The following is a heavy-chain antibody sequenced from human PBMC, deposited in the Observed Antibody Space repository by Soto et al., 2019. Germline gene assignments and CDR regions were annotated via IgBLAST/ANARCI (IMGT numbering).Heavy chain of an antibody. D-gene: IGHD3-10*01. CDR2: INPNSGNI. CDR1: GNTFTSYD. CDR3: ARGRASGSYYLLDY. V-gene: IGHV1-8*01. Sequence: ASVKVSCKASGNTFTSYDIYWARQATGHGLEWMGWINPNSGNIGYAQKFQGRVTMTRDTAIRTAYMEVSRLRSDDTAVYYCARGRASGSYYLLDYWGQGTLVTVSS. J-gene: IGHJ4*02.